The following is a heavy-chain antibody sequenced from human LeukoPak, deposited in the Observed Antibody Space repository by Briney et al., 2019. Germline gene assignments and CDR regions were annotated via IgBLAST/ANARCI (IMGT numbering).Heavy chain of an antibody. J-gene: IGHJ4*02. CDR2: IKQDGSEK. Sequence: GGSLRLSCAASGFTFSSYWMSWVRQAPGKGLEWVANIKQDGSEKYYVDSVKGRFTISRDNAKNSLYLQMNSLRAEDTAVYYCARDGWSSSWYNDYWGQGTLVTVSS. CDR3: ARDGWSSSWYNDY. V-gene: IGHV3-7*01. D-gene: IGHD6-13*01. CDR1: GFTFSSYW.